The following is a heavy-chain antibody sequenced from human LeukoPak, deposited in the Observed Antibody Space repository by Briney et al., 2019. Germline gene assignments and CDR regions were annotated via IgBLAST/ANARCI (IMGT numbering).Heavy chain of an antibody. CDR1: GFPFNTYA. V-gene: IGHV3-23*01. CDR2: IRPTGTNT. CDR3: AKLPFYETSAPLRDLSF. Sequence: GGSLRLSCAVSGFPFNTYAMSWVRQAPGKGLEWVSVIRPTGTNTYYASSVKGRFTISRDDSKTTLYLQMSSLRAEDTAIYYCAKLPFYETSAPLRDLSFWGQGTLVTVSS. D-gene: IGHD1-14*01. J-gene: IGHJ4*02.